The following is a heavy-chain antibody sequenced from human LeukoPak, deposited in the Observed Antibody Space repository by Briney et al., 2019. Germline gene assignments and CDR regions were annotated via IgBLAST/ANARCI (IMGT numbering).Heavy chain of an antibody. CDR2: IIPILGIA. D-gene: IGHD3-10*01. J-gene: IGHJ3*02. Sequence: GASVKVSCKASGGTFSSCAISWVRQAPGQGLEWMGRIIPILGIANYAQKFQGRVTITADKSTSTAYMELSSLRSEDTAVYYCARGFFSMVRGVISWDIWGQGTMVTVSS. CDR3: ARGFFSMVRGVISWDI. V-gene: IGHV1-69*04. CDR1: GGTFSSCA.